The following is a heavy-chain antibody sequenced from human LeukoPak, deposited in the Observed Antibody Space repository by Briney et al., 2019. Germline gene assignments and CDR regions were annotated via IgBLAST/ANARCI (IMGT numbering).Heavy chain of an antibody. D-gene: IGHD1-1*01. CDR1: GFTVSSNY. J-gene: IGHJ4*02. Sequence: GGSLRLSCVASGFTVSSNYMSWVRQAPGKGLEWVSVIYSGGSTYYADSVKGRFTISRDNSKNTLYLQMNSLRAEDTAVYYCVRHRNWNYDYWGQGTLVTVSS. V-gene: IGHV3-53*01. CDR2: IYSGGST. CDR3: VRHRNWNYDY.